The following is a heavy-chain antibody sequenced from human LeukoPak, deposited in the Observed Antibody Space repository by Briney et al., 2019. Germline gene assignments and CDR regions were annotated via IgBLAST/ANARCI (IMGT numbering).Heavy chain of an antibody. J-gene: IGHJ5*02. CDR2: IYYSGST. CDR3: ARLRIADYYDFWSGYPTHHNWFDP. V-gene: IGHV4-39*01. CDR1: GGSTSSSSYY. D-gene: IGHD3-3*01. Sequence: PSETLSLTCTVSGGSTSSSSYYWGWIRQPPGKGLEWIGSIYYSGSTYYNPSLKSRVTISVDTSKNQFSLKLSSVTAADTAVYYCARLRIADYYDFWSGYPTHHNWFDPWGQGTLVTVSS.